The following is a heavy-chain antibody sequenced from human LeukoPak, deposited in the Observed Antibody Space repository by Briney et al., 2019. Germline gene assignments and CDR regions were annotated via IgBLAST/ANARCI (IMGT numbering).Heavy chain of an antibody. Sequence: GGSLRLFCAASGFTFSSYSMNWVRQAPGKGLEWVSYISGSSSTIYYADSVKGRFTISRDNAKNSLYLQMNSLRAGETAAYYCARQRAGFTVTTSDYWGQGTLVTVSS. D-gene: IGHD4-17*01. CDR2: ISGSSSTI. CDR1: GFTFSSYS. V-gene: IGHV3-48*01. CDR3: ARQRAGFTVTTSDY. J-gene: IGHJ4*02.